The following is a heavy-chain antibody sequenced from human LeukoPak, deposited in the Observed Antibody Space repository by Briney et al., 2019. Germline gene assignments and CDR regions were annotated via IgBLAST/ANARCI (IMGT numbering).Heavy chain of an antibody. D-gene: IGHD2-8*01. CDR1: GFTFSSYW. V-gene: IGHV3-74*01. CDR3: ARGEKSWINGFDL. Sequence: GGSLRLSCAASGFTFSSYWMHWVRQAPGKGLVWVSRSPDGSSAIYADSVKGRFTISRDNAKNTLDLQMNSLRAEDTAVYYCARGEKSWINGFDLWGQGTLVTVSS. CDR2: SPDGSSA. J-gene: IGHJ4*02.